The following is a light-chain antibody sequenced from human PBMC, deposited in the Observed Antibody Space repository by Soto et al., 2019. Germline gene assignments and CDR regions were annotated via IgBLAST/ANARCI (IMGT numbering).Light chain of an antibody. V-gene: IGKV3-20*01. CDR2: GAS. Sequence: EIVLTQSPGPLSLSPGERATLSCRASQSIGGNYLAWYQQQPGRAPRLLMYGASRRATGIPDRFSGSASGTDFTLTISRLEPEDFAVYYCQQYDSSPRTFGRGNKVEIK. CDR1: QSIGGNY. CDR3: QQYDSSPRT. J-gene: IGKJ1*01.